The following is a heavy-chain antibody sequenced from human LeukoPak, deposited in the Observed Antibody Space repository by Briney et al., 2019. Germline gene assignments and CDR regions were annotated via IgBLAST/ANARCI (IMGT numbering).Heavy chain of an antibody. CDR1: GGSISSGSYY. D-gene: IGHD1-14*01. CDR3: VTAPNQDFFDY. V-gene: IGHV4-61*09. CDR2: IYKSGST. J-gene: IGHJ4*01. Sequence: SETLSLTCTVSGGSISSGSYYWSWIRQPAGKGQEWMGNIYKSGSTNYNPSLKSRLTISTDTSKNQFSFKLNFVTAADTALYYCVTAPNQDFFDYWGRGTLVTVSS.